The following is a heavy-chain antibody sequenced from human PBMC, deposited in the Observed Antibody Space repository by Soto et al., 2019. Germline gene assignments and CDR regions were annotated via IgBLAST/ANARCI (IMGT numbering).Heavy chain of an antibody. V-gene: IGHV1-69*01. D-gene: IGHD2-8*01. CDR3: GRYCTNTKCRGGYYLDL. J-gene: IGHJ5*02. CDR2: IILALGTP. CDR1: GDIFTNYA. Sequence: QVLLVQSGAEMKQPGSSVSVSCSASGDIFTNYAFTWVRQAPGQGPEWLGGIILALGTPHSSQRFQGRLTITAGESSSTVYMELGSLRLDDTAVYYCGRYCTNTKCRGGYYLDLWGPVTLLTVSS.